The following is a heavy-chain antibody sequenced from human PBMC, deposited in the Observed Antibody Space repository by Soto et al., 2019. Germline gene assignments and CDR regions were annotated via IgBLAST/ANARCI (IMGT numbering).Heavy chain of an antibody. V-gene: IGHV1-18*01. CDR2: ISAYNGNT. CDR1: GYTFTSYG. J-gene: IGHJ5*02. CDR3: ATHFEYSGNNWFVP. D-gene: IGHD6-6*01. Sequence: GASVKVCCKASGYTFTSYGISWVRQAPGQGLEWMGWISAYNGNTNYAQKLQGRVTMTTDTSTSTAYMELRSLRSDDTAVYYCATHFEYSGNNWFVPWGQGTLVTISS.